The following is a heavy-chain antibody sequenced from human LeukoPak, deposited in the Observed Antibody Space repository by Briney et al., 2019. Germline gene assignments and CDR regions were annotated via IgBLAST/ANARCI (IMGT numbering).Heavy chain of an antibody. D-gene: IGHD3-3*01. CDR3: ARGIRFLEWLSGFDY. V-gene: IGHV3-20*04. Sequence: AGGSLRLSCAASGFTFDDYGMSWVRQVPGKGLEWVSGINWNGGSTGYADSVKGRFTISRDNAKNSLYLQMGSLRVEDTALYYCARGIRFLEWLSGFDYWGQRTLVTVSS. J-gene: IGHJ4*02. CDR1: GFTFDDYG. CDR2: INWNGGST.